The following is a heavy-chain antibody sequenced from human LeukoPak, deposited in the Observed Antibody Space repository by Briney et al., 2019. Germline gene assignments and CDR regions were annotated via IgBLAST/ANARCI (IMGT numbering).Heavy chain of an antibody. Sequence: GGSPRLSCAVSGFTFSTYSMNWVRQAPGKGLEWVSYISNSGSTMYYADSVKGRFTISRDNAKNSLYLQMNSLRAEDTAIYYCAREGVSTVTSILVVISFDYWGQGALVTVSS. CDR1: GFTFSTYS. CDR3: AREGVSTVTSILVVISFDY. J-gene: IGHJ4*02. CDR2: ISNSGSTM. D-gene: IGHD3-22*01. V-gene: IGHV3-48*04.